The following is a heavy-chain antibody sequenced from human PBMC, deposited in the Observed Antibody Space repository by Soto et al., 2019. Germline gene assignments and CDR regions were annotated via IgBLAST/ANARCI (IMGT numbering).Heavy chain of an antibody. CDR2: INAGNGNT. V-gene: IGHV1-3*01. Sequence: SVKVSCKASGYTFTSYAMHWVRQAPGQRLEWMGWINAGNGNTKYSQKFQGRVTITRDTSASTAYMELSSLRSEDTAVYYCARSRTTVTTNWFDPWGQGTLVTVSS. CDR1: GYTFTSYA. D-gene: IGHD4-17*01. J-gene: IGHJ5*02. CDR3: ARSRTTVTTNWFDP.